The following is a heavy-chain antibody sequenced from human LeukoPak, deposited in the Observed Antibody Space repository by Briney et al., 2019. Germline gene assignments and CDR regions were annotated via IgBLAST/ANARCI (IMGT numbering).Heavy chain of an antibody. J-gene: IGHJ5*02. Sequence: GGCLSLSCAAFTFILSRYGMHWVRQAPGKGLEWVAFIRYDRSNKYYADSVKGRVTITRDNSKNTLYLQMNSLRAEDTAVYYCAKGSCSSTSCYYNGIDPWGQGTLVTVSS. D-gene: IGHD2-2*01. CDR2: IRYDRSNK. CDR1: TFILSRYG. V-gene: IGHV3-30*02. CDR3: AKGSCSSTSCYYNGIDP.